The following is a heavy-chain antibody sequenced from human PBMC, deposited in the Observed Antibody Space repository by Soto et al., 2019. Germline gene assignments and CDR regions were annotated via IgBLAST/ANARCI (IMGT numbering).Heavy chain of an antibody. D-gene: IGHD3-3*02. J-gene: IGHJ6*02. CDR3: ASRLAKGSYGLDV. CDR1: GGSVSSGAYY. V-gene: IGHV4-61*08. Sequence: SETLSLTCTVSGGSVSSGAYYWSWIRQPPGKGLEWIGYIYYSGSTNYNPSLKSRVTISIDTSKNQFSLKLISVTAADTAVYYCASRLAKGSYGLDVWGQGTTVTVSS. CDR2: IYYSGST.